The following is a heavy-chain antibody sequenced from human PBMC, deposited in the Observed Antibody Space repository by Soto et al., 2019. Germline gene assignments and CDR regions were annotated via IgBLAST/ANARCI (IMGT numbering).Heavy chain of an antibody. CDR3: AKEKDRILDY. V-gene: IGHV3-43*01. J-gene: IGHJ4*01. CDR1: GFTFDDHT. Sequence: RLSCAGSGFTFDDHTMHWVRQAPGKGLEWVSLITWDAGSAFYADSVRGRFTISRDNSKNSLYLQMNSLRTEDSALYYCAKEKDRILDYWGRVTQVTVYS. CDR2: ITWDAGSA.